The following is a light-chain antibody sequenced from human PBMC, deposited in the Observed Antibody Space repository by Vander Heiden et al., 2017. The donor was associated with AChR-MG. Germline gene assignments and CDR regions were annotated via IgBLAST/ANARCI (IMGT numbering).Light chain of an antibody. CDR3: QAWDSRSNWV. Sequence: SYELTQPPPVSVSPGQTASIPCSGDRLGNKYASWYQQKPGQSPVLVIHQNDKRPSGIPERFSGSSSGNTATLTISGTQSLDEADYFCQAWDSRSNWVFGGGTKLTVL. J-gene: IGLJ3*02. V-gene: IGLV3-1*01. CDR1: RLGNKY. CDR2: QND.